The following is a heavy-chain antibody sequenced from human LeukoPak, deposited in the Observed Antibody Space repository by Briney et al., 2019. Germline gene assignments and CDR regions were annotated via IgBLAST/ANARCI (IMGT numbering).Heavy chain of an antibody. CDR1: GGSLNNYY. CDR3: ARTRPPAGPQYYYGMDV. V-gene: IGHV4-4*09. Sequence: SETLSLTCTVSGGSLNNYYWSWVRQPPGEGLEWIGCKYTTGSSNYSPSLMGRVTISEDMAQNQISLRLTSVTAADTAVYYCARTRPPAGPQYYYGMDVWSQGTPVTVSS. J-gene: IGHJ6*02. D-gene: IGHD2-2*01. CDR2: KYTTGSS.